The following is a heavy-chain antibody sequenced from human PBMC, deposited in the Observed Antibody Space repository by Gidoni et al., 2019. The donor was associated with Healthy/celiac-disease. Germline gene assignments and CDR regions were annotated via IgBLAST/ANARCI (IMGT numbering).Heavy chain of an antibody. Sequence: QVQLVESGGGVVQPGRSLRLSCAASGFTFSSYGMHWVRQAPGKGLEWVAVMSYDGSNKYYADSVKGRFTISRDNSKNTLYLQMNSLRAEDTAVYYCAKTRSDYDFWSGRKGWFDPWGQGTLVTVSS. J-gene: IGHJ5*02. CDR3: AKTRSDYDFWSGRKGWFDP. CDR2: MSYDGSNK. D-gene: IGHD3-3*01. CDR1: GFTFSSYG. V-gene: IGHV3-30*18.